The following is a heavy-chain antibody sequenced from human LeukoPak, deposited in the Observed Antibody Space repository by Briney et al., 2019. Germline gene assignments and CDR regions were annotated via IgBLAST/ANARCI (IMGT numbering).Heavy chain of an antibody. Sequence: PGGSLRLSCAASGFTFSSYSMNWVRQAPGKGLEWVSSISSSSSYIYYADSVKGRFTISRDNAKNSLYLQMNSLRAEDTAVYYCARDVLRFLEWLSDYYYYGMDVWGQGTTVTVSS. CDR2: ISSSSSYI. CDR3: ARDVLRFLEWLSDYYYYGMDV. CDR1: GFTFSSYS. D-gene: IGHD3-3*01. V-gene: IGHV3-21*01. J-gene: IGHJ6*02.